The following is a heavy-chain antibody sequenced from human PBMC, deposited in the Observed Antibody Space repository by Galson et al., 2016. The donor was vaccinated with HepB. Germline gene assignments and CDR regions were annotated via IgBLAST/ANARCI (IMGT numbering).Heavy chain of an antibody. CDR3: ARTLATYYEATTGYSVLDY. CDR2: IYPDDSDA. Sequence: QSGAEVKKPGESLKISCKSSGYSFPIHWIAWVRQMPGKGLEWMGIIYPDDSDARYSPSFQGQVTLSVDTSISTAYLQWSSLKASDTAIYYCARTLATYYEATTGYSVLDYWGQGTLVTVSS. V-gene: IGHV5-51*01. D-gene: IGHD1-26*01. J-gene: IGHJ4*02. CDR1: GYSFPIHW.